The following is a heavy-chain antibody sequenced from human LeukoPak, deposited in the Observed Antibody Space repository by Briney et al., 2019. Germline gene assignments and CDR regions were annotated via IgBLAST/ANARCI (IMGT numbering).Heavy chain of an antibody. D-gene: IGHD3-3*01. J-gene: IGHJ6*03. CDR2: ISAYNGNT. V-gene: IGHV1-18*01. Sequence: ASVKVSCKASGYTFTSYGISWVRQAPGQGLEWMGWISAYNGNTNYVQKLQGRVTMTTDTSTSTAYMELRSLRSDDTAVYYCARDLQHYDFWSGYSPDYYMDVWGKGTTVTVSS. CDR3: ARDLQHYDFWSGYSPDYYMDV. CDR1: GYTFTSYG.